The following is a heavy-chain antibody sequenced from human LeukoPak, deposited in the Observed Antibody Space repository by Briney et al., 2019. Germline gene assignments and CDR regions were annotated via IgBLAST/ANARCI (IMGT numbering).Heavy chain of an antibody. CDR2: INPIFGTA. CDR1: GYTFTGYY. CDR3: ARDPYGSGNNWFDP. V-gene: IGHV1-69*06. Sequence: SVKVSCKASGYTFTGYYMHWVRQAPGQGLEWMGWINPIFGTANYAQKFQGRVTITADKSTSTAYMELSSLRSEDTAVYYCARDPYGSGNNWFDPWGQGTLVTVSS. D-gene: IGHD3-10*01. J-gene: IGHJ5*02.